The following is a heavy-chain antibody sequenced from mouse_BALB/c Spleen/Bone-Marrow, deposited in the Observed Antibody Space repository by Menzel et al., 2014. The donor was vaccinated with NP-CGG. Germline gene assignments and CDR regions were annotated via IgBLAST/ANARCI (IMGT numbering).Heavy chain of an antibody. V-gene: IGHV14-3*02. CDR3: ARYRLGTYFDY. J-gene: IGHJ2*01. CDR2: IGPANGNT. CDR1: GFNIKDTY. D-gene: IGHD2-14*01. Sequence: EVQLQQSGAELAKPGASVKLSCTASGFNIKDTYMHWVKQRPEQGLEWIGRIGPANGNTKYDPKFQGKATITADTSSNTAYLQLSSLTSEDTAVYYCARYRLGTYFDYWGQGTTLTVSS.